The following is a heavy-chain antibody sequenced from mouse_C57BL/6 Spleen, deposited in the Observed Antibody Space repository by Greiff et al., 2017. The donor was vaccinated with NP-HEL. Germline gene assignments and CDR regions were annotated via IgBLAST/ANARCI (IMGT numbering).Heavy chain of an antibody. J-gene: IGHJ4*01. CDR2: IHPNSGST. V-gene: IGHV1-64*01. CDR3: ARRGGSSYDYAMDY. Sequence: QVQLQQPGAELVKPGASAKLSCKASGYTFTSYWMHWVKQRPGQGLEWIGMIHPNSGSTNYNEKFKSKATLTVDKSSSTAYMQLSSLTSEDSAVYYGARRGGSSYDYAMDYWGQGTSVTVSS. D-gene: IGHD1-1*01. CDR1: GYTFTSYW.